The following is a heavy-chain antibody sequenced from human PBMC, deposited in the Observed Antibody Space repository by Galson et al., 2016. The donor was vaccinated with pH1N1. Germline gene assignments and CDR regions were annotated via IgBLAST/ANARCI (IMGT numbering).Heavy chain of an antibody. CDR1: GDSISSGTYY. Sequence: SLTCTVSGDSISSGTYYWSWIRQPAGKGLEWIGRMYTSGTTHYNPPLKSRVTISVDNSTNRSSLKLNSVTATDTAVYYCARARAPEYFDGFSYFDSWGQGAPVTVSS. CDR3: ARARAPEYFDGFSYFDS. D-gene: IGHD3-9*01. J-gene: IGHJ4*02. V-gene: IGHV4-61*02. CDR2: MYTSGTT.